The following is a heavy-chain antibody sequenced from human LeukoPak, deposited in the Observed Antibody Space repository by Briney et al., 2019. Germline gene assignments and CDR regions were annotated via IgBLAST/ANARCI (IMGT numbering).Heavy chain of an antibody. D-gene: IGHD6-13*01. CDR1: GYTFTSYG. J-gene: IGHJ6*02. CDR2: ISTNSGHT. V-gene: IGHV1-18*01. CDR3: TRDGSSWSGGGMDV. Sequence: GASVKVSCKASGYTFTSYGISWVRQAPGQGLEWMGWISTNSGHTDYAQKYQGRVTMTTDTSTSTAYMELKSLRSDDTAVYYCTRDGSSWSGGGMDVWGQGTTVIVSS.